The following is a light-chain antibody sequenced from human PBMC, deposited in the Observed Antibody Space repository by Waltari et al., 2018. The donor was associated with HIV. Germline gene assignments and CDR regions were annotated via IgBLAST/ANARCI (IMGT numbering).Light chain of an antibody. CDR2: DVN. CDR3: CSYAGNYTSI. CDR1: RSDVGAFYY. V-gene: IGLV2-11*01. J-gene: IGLJ2*01. Sequence: QSVLTQPRSVSGSPGQSVTISCTGTRSDVGAFYYVSWYQLHPGKVPKLMIYDVNKRPFGVADRFSGSQSGNTASLTISGLQPDDEADYFCCSYAGNYTSIFGGGTKVTVL.